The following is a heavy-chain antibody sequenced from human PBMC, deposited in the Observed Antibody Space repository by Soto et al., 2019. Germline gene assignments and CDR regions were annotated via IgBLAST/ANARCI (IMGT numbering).Heavy chain of an antibody. D-gene: IGHD3-10*01. CDR1: GFTFSLYS. V-gene: IGHV3-48*02. J-gene: IGHJ6*02. Sequence: EVQLVESGGGLVQPGGSLRLSCAASGFTFSLYSMSWVRQAPGKGLEWVSYISRSSTGIHYADSVKGRFTISRDDATNSMHMQMNRLSDGDTAVYYWARAVTWGLDVWGHGTTV. CDR2: ISRSSTGI. CDR3: ARAVTWGLDV.